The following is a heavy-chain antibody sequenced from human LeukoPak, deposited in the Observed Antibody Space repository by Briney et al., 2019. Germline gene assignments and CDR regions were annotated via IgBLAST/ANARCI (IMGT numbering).Heavy chain of an antibody. V-gene: IGHV3-23*01. CDR2: ISGSGGST. J-gene: IGHJ6*03. CDR1: GFTFSSYA. Sequence: GGSLRLSCTASGFTFSSYAMSWVRQAPGKGLEWVSAISGSGGSTYYADSVKGRFTISRDNAKNSLYLQMNSLRAEDTAVYYCARDERGIAAAGRDYYYYYMDVWGKGTTFTVSS. CDR3: ARDERGIAAAGRDYYYYYMDV. D-gene: IGHD6-13*01.